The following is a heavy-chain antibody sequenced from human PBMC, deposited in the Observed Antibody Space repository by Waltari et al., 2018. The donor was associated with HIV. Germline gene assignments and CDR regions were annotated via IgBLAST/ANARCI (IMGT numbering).Heavy chain of an antibody. V-gene: IGHV5-51*01. D-gene: IGHD3-22*01. Sequence: EVQLVQSGAEVKRPGESLKISCKGSGYSFTSYWIGWVSQMPGKGLEWMGSSYPGFPDTRYSPSFQGQVIISVDKSISTAYLQWSSLKASDTAMYYCARHGFGTSLYDSSEYSPLDFWGQGTLVTVSS. CDR1: GYSFTSYW. J-gene: IGHJ4*02. CDR3: ARHGFGTSLYDSSEYSPLDF. CDR2: SYPGFPDT.